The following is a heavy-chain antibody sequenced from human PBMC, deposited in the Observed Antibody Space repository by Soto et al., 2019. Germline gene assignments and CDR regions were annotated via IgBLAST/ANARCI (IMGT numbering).Heavy chain of an antibody. V-gene: IGHV4-31*03. J-gene: IGHJ4*02. D-gene: IGHD6-6*01. Sequence: SETLSLTCTVSGGSISSGGYYWSWIRQHPGKGLEWIGYIYYSGSTYYNPSLKSRVTISVDTSKNQFSLKLSSVTAADTAVYYCARAPYSSSSPVFDYWGQGTLVTVSS. CDR2: IYYSGST. CDR1: GGSISSGGYY. CDR3: ARAPYSSSSPVFDY.